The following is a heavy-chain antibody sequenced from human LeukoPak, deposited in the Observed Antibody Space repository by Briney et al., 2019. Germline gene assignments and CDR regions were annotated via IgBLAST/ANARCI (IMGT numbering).Heavy chain of an antibody. Sequence: SETLSLTCTVSGGSISSSSFYWGWIRQPPGKGLEWIGNIYYSGNTYYNPSLKSRVTISVDTSKNQFSLKLSSVTAADTAVYYCARTWVSSGPNFNWYFDLWGRGTLVTVSS. D-gene: IGHD4/OR15-4a*01. CDR1: GGSISSSSFY. J-gene: IGHJ2*01. V-gene: IGHV4-39*01. CDR2: IYYSGNT. CDR3: ARTWVSSGPNFNWYFDL.